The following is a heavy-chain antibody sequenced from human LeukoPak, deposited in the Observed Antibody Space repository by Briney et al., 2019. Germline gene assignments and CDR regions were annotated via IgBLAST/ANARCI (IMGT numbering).Heavy chain of an antibody. J-gene: IGHJ3*02. Sequence: GGSLRLSCAASGFTFSSYRMIWVHQTPGKGLEWVSSISSSSSTINYADSMRGRFTISRDNAKNSLYLQVNSLRAEDTAVYYCARDANFGYDAFDIWGQGTMVTVSP. CDR1: GFTFSSYR. CDR3: ARDANFGYDAFDI. V-gene: IGHV3-48*04. D-gene: IGHD3-10*01. CDR2: ISSSSSTI.